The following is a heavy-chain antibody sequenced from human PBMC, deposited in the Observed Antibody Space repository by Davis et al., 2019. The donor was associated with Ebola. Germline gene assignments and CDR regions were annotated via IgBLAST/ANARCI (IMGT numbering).Heavy chain of an antibody. D-gene: IGHD4-17*01. CDR1: GYTFTYRY. CDR2: ITPFNGNT. Sequence: AASVKVSCKASGYTFTYRYLHWVRQAPGQALEWMGWITPFNGNTNYAQKFQDRVTITRDRSMSTAYMELSSLRSEDTAVYYCAREVPGDRLWDYYGMDVWGQGTTVTVSS. CDR3: AREVPGDRLWDYYGMDV. V-gene: IGHV1-45*02. J-gene: IGHJ6*02.